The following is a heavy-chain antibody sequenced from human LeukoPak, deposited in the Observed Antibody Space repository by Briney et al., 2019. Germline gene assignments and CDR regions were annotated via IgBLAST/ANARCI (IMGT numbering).Heavy chain of an antibody. CDR1: GYTFTSYY. V-gene: IGHV1-46*01. J-gene: IGHJ4*02. CDR3: ARSGVRYDSSGPFDY. Sequence: ASVKVSCKASGYTFTSYYMHWVRQAPGQGLEWMGIINPSGGSTSYAQKFQGRVTMTRDTSTSTVYMELSSLRSEDTAVYYCARSGVRYDSSGPFDYWGQGTLATVSS. CDR2: INPSGGST. D-gene: IGHD3-22*01.